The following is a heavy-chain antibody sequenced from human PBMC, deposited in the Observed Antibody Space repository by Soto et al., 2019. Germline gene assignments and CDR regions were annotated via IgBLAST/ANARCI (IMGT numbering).Heavy chain of an antibody. V-gene: IGHV4-59*12. J-gene: IGHJ5*02. CDR1: GGSFSGYY. CDR3: ARSVTP. Sequence: PSETLSLTCAVYGGSFSGYYWSWIRQPPGKGLEWIGYIYYSGSTNYNPSLKSRVTISVDTSKNQFSLKLSSVTAADTAVYYCARSVTPWGQGTLVTVSS. CDR2: IYYSGST. D-gene: IGHD3-10*01.